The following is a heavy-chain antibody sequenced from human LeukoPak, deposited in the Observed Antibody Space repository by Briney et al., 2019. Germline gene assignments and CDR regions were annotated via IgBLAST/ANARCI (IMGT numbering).Heavy chain of an antibody. D-gene: IGHD3-3*01. CDR3: ARAGGAFWSGPSDY. CDR2: ISGSGGST. J-gene: IGHJ4*02. V-gene: IGHV3-23*01. Sequence: GGSLRLSCAASGFTFSSYAMSWVRQAPGKGLEWVSAISGSGGSTYYADSVKGRFTISRDNSKNTLYLQMNSLRAEDTAVYYCARAGGAFWSGPSDYWGQGTLVTVPS. CDR1: GFTFSSYA.